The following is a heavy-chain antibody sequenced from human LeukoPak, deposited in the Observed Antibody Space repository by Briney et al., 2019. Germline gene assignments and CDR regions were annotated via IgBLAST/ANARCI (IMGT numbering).Heavy chain of an antibody. Sequence: WETLSLTCTVSGGSISSYYWSWIRQPAGKGLEWIGRIYTSGSTNYNPSLKSRVTMSVDTSKNQFSLKLSSVTAADTAIYYCATYNYGVDAFDIWGRGTLVTVSS. D-gene: IGHD5-18*01. V-gene: IGHV4-4*07. J-gene: IGHJ3*02. CDR3: ATYNYGVDAFDI. CDR1: GGSISSYY. CDR2: IYTSGST.